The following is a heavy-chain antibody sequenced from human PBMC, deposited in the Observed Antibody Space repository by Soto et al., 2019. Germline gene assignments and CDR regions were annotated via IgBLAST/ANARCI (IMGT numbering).Heavy chain of an antibody. CDR2: ISAYNGNT. D-gene: IGHD2-15*01. CDR1: GYTCTSYG. J-gene: IGHJ4*02. CDR3: ATMAAAHIDY. Sequence: QVQLVQSGTEVKKPGASVKVACKASGYTCTSYGISWVRQAPGQGLEWMGWISAYNGNTTYAQKRQNRVTMTTATSTSAAYMELRSLRSDDTAVYYCATMAAAHIDYWCPGTLVTVS. V-gene: IGHV1-18*01.